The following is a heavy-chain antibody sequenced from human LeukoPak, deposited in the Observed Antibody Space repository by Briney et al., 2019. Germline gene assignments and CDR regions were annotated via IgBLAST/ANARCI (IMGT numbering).Heavy chain of an antibody. CDR2: ISGSGGST. D-gene: IGHD3-22*01. J-gene: IGHJ3*02. Sequence: PGGSLRLSCAASGFTFSSYAMSWVRQAPGKGLEWVSAISGSGGSTYYADSVKGRFTISRDNSKNTLYLQMNSLRAEDTAVYYCAKADSSGYCCLDAFDIWGQGTMVTVSS. CDR3: AKADSSGYCCLDAFDI. V-gene: IGHV3-23*01. CDR1: GFTFSSYA.